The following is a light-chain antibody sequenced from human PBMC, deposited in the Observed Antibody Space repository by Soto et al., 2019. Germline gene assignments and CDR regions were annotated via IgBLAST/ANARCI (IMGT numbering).Light chain of an antibody. CDR3: QHRHSYPIT. CDR1: QGISSF. CDR2: TAS. Sequence: DIQLTQSPSFLSASVGDRVTITCRASQGISSFIAWYQQKPGKAPKLLIHTASTLQSGVPSRFSGSGSGTEFTLTISSLQTEDFATYYCQHRHSYPITFGQGTRLEIK. J-gene: IGKJ5*01. V-gene: IGKV1-9*01.